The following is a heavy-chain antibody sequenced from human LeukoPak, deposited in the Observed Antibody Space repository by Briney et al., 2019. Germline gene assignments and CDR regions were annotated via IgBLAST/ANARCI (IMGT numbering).Heavy chain of an antibody. V-gene: IGHV3-30*04. CDR1: GFTFSSYA. D-gene: IGHD3-22*01. CDR3: ARGGYYDSSGYYYPYYFGY. Sequence: PGGSLRLSCAASGFTFSSYAMHWVRQAPGKGLEWVTIISYDGSNKYYADSVKGRFTISRDNSKNTLYLQMNSLRAEDTAVYYCARGGYYDSSGYYYPYYFGYLGQGTLVTVSS. CDR2: ISYDGSNK. J-gene: IGHJ4*02.